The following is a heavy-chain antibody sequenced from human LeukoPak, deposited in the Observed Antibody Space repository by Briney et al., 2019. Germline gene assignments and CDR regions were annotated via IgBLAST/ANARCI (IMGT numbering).Heavy chain of an antibody. CDR2: FYLGGSDI. D-gene: IGHD4-23*01. V-gene: IGHV5-51*01. CDR3: VTNSLHHAYDI. J-gene: IGHJ3*02. Sequence: GESLKISCKGSGSSFTSQWIAWVRQMSGKGLEWMGFFYLGGSDIRYRPSFQGQVTFSADKSINTAYLEWSSLKASDTAMYYCVTNSLHHAYDIWGQGTTVTVSS. CDR1: GSSFTSQW.